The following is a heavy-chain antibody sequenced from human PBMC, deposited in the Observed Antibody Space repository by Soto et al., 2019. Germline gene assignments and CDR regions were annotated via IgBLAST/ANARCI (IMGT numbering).Heavy chain of an antibody. V-gene: IGHV4-59*01. CDR1: GGSISSYY. J-gene: IGHJ6*02. Sequence: SETLSLTCTVSGGSISSYYWSWIRQPPGKGLEWIGYIYYSGSTNYNPSLKSRVTISVDTSKNQFSLKLSSVTAADTAVYYCARSLPGIAVAGNMDVWGQGTTVTVSS. D-gene: IGHD6-19*01. CDR2: IYYSGST. CDR3: ARSLPGIAVAGNMDV.